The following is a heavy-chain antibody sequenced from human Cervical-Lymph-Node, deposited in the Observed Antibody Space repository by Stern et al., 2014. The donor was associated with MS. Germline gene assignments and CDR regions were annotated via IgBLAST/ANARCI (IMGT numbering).Heavy chain of an antibody. D-gene: IGHD1-26*01. V-gene: IGHV3-30*04. J-gene: IGHJ4*02. Sequence: VQLVESGGGVVQPGRSLRLSCAASGFVFRRYALHWVRQAPGKGLEWVALISYDGRDTYYTDSVKGRFTVSRDNSNNTVDLEMNSLRLEDTAVYYCAKGGSGSYVDWGQGSLVTVSS. CDR1: GFVFRRYA. CDR2: ISYDGRDT. CDR3: AKGGSGSYVD.